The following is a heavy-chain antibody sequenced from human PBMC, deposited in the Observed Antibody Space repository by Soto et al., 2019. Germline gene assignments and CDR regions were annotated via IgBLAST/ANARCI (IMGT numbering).Heavy chain of an antibody. CDR3: ARGTLYSSILPFDY. D-gene: IGHD6-13*01. CDR1: GYTFTGDY. Sequence: GASGKVSCKASGYTFTGDYMHWVRQAPGQGLEWMGWINPNSGGTNYAQKFQGRVTMTRDTSISTAYMELSRLRSDDTAVYYCARGTLYSSILPFDYWGQGTLVTVSS. CDR2: INPNSGGT. V-gene: IGHV1-2*02. J-gene: IGHJ4*02.